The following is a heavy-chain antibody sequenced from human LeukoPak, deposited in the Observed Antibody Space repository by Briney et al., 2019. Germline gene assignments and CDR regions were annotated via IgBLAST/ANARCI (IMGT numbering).Heavy chain of an antibody. CDR2: IKRDGSEK. Sequence: GGSLRLSCAASGFTINNYAMNWVRQAPGKGLEWVANIKRDGSEKYYVDSVKGRFTISRDNAKDSLYLQMNSLRAEDTAVYYCAKGAAALEYWGQGTLVTVSS. CDR1: GFTINNYA. J-gene: IGHJ4*02. V-gene: IGHV3-7*01. D-gene: IGHD6-13*01. CDR3: AKGAAALEY.